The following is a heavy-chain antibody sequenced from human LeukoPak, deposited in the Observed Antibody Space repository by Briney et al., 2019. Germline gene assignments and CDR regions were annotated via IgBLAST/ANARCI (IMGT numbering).Heavy chain of an antibody. CDR3: AREGGDYLPYYYYYGMDV. CDR2: ISSSSSYI. V-gene: IGHV3-21*04. J-gene: IGHJ6*02. Sequence: GGSLRLSCAASGFTFSSYSMNWVRQAPGKGLEWVSSISSSSSYIYYADSVKGRFTISRDNAKNSVFLQMNSLRAEDTAVYYCAREGGDYLPYYYYYGMDVWGQGTTVTVSS. CDR1: GFTFSSYS. D-gene: IGHD4-17*01.